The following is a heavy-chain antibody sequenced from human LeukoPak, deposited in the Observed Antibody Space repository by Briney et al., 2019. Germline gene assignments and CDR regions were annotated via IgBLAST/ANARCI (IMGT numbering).Heavy chain of an antibody. Sequence: GGSLRLSCAASGFSFGDYAMHWVRQAPGKGLEWVSGISWNSGSIGYADSVKGRFTISRDNAKNSLYLQMNSLRAEDTALYYCAKGYCSSTSCYDLDYWGQGTLVTVSS. CDR1: GFSFGDYA. D-gene: IGHD2-2*01. V-gene: IGHV3-9*01. J-gene: IGHJ4*02. CDR2: ISWNSGSI. CDR3: AKGYCSSTSCYDLDY.